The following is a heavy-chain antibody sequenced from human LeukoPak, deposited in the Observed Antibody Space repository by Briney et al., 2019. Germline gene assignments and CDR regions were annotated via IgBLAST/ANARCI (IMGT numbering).Heavy chain of an antibody. Sequence: SKTLSLTCTVSGGSISSGNNHWSWIRQPAGKGLEWIGHIYTSGSTNYNPSLKSRVTISVDTSKNQFSLKLSSVTAAGTAVYYCATTTVTTSAGFDYWGQGTLVTVSS. CDR1: GGSISSGNNH. J-gene: IGHJ4*02. CDR3: ATTTVTTSAGFDY. CDR2: IYTSGST. V-gene: IGHV4-61*09. D-gene: IGHD4-17*01.